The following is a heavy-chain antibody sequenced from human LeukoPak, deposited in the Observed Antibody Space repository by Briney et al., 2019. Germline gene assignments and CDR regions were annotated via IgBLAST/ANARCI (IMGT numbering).Heavy chain of an antibody. CDR2: IYYTGNT. D-gene: IGHD2-15*01. J-gene: IGHJ4*02. Sequence: SETLSLTCTVSGYSISSGYCWGWIRQPPGKGLEWIGNIYYTGNTYCNPSLKSRVTISVDTSKNQLSLKLSSVTAADTAVYYCASFRTAEAAFDYWGQGTLVTVSS. CDR1: GYSISSGYC. CDR3: ASFRTAEAAFDY. V-gene: IGHV4-38-2*02.